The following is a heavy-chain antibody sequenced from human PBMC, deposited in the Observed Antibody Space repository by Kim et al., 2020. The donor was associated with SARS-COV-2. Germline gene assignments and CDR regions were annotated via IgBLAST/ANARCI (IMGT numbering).Heavy chain of an antibody. CDR2: T. J-gene: IGHJ4*02. Sequence: TKNSRKFQGRVTITRDTSANTAYMDLSSLTSEDTAIYYCARDMNPTVYDYWGQGTLVTVSS. D-gene: IGHD4-4*01. V-gene: IGHV1-3*01. CDR3: ARDMNPTVYDY.